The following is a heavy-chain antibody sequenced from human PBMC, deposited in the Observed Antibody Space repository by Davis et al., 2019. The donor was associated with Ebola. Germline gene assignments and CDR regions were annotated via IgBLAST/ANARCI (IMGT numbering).Heavy chain of an antibody. J-gene: IGHJ6*02. CDR2: IYHSGST. D-gene: IGHD3-10*01. CDR3: ARGRDGSAYYYGMDV. V-gene: IGHV4-4*02. CDR1: GSTVNSNY. Sequence: MPGGSLRLSCAASGSTVNSNYMTWVRQPPGKGLEWIGEIYHSGSTNYNPSLKSRVTISVDKSKNQFSLKLSSVTAADTAVYYCARGRDGSAYYYGMDVWGQGTTVTVSS.